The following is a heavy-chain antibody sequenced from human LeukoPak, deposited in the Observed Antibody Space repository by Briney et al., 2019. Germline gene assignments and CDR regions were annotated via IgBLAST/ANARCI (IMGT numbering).Heavy chain of an antibody. CDR3: AKDLPSSWTFDY. CDR1: GFTLTSSA. J-gene: IGHJ4*02. D-gene: IGHD3/OR15-3a*01. Sequence: PGGSLRLSCAVSGFTLTSSAMHWVRQAPGKGLEWVALISSRGNEIVHTNSVKGRFTISRDTSKNTLYLQMNDLRVDDTAVYYCAKDLPSSWTFDYWGQGTLVTVSS. V-gene: IGHV3-30*18. CDR2: ISSRGNEI.